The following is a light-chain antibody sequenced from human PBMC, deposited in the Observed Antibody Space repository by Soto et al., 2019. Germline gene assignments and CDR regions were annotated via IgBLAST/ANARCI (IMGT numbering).Light chain of an antibody. CDR3: QQYVSPT. CDR2: GAS. V-gene: IGKV3-20*01. J-gene: IGKJ4*01. CDR1: QSVSSSC. Sequence: EIVLTQSPGTLSLSPGERATLSCRASQSVSSSCLAWYQQKPGQAPRLLIYGASSRATGIPDRFSGSGSGTDFTLTSSRLEAADFAVYYFQQYVSPTFGGGTKVEIK.